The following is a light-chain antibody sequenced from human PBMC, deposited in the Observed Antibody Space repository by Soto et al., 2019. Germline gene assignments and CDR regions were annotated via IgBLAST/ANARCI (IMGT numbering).Light chain of an antibody. CDR1: QSVSSN. Sequence: EIVMTQSPATLSVSPGERATLSCRASQSVSSNLAWYQQKPGQAPRLLIYGASTRATGIPARFSGSGSGTEFTLTISRLQSEDFAVYYCQQYNNWPPYTFGQGPKREIK. V-gene: IGKV3-15*01. CDR3: QQYNNWPPYT. CDR2: GAS. J-gene: IGKJ2*01.